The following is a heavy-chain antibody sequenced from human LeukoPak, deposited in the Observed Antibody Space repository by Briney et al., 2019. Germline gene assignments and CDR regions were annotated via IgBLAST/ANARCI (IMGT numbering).Heavy chain of an antibody. V-gene: IGHV4-59*12. CDR3: ARVGLAYGSHDY. D-gene: IGHD3-16*01. J-gene: IGHJ4*02. CDR1: GGSISSYY. CDR2: IYYSGST. Sequence: SETLSLTCTVSGGSISSYYWSWIRQPPGKGLEWIGYIYYSGSTNYNPSLKSRVTMSVDTSKNQFSLKLSSVTAADTAVYYCARVGLAYGSHDYWGQGTLVTVSS.